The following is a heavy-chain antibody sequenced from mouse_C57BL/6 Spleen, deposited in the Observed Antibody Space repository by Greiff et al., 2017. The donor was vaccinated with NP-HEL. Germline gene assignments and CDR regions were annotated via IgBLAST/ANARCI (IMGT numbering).Heavy chain of an antibody. D-gene: IGHD4-1*01. V-gene: IGHV14-2*01. J-gene: IGHJ4*01. CDR1: GFNIKDYY. Sequence: VQLQQSGAELVKPGASVKLSCTASGFNIKDYYMHWVKQRTEQGLEWIGRIDPEDGETKYAPEFQGKATITADTSSNTAYLQLSSLTSEDTAVYYCASGYYYAMDYWGQGTSVTVSS. CDR3: ASGYYYAMDY. CDR2: IDPEDGET.